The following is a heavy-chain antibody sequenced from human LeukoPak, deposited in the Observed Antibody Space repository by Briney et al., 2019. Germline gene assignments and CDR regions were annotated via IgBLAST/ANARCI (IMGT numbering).Heavy chain of an antibody. CDR1: GGSFSGYY. D-gene: IGHD3-10*01. V-gene: IGHV4-34*01. Sequence: SETLSLTCAVYGGSFSGYYWSWIRQPPGKGLEWIGEINHSGSTNYNPSLKSRVTISVDTSKNQFSLKLSSVTAADTAVYYCARRVRGTPFDPWGQGTLVTVSS. CDR3: ARRVRGTPFDP. CDR2: INHSGST. J-gene: IGHJ5*02.